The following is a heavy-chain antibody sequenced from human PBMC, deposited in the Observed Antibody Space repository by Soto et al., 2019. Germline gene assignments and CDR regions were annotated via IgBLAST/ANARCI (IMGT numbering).Heavy chain of an antibody. V-gene: IGHV3-21*01. D-gene: IGHD3-10*01. Sequence: PGGSLRLSCAASGFTFSSYSMNWVRQAPGKGLEWVSSISSSSSYIYYADSVKGRFTISRDNAKNSLYLQMNSLRAEDTAVYYCARDTRRKGDYYGSGSYYNNPYYFDYWGQGTLVTVSS. J-gene: IGHJ4*02. CDR3: ARDTRRKGDYYGSGSYYNNPYYFDY. CDR1: GFTFSSYS. CDR2: ISSSSSYI.